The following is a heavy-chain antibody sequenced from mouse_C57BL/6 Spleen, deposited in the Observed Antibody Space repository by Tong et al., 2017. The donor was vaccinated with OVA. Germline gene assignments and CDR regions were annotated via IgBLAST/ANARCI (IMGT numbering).Heavy chain of an antibody. V-gene: IGHV1-53*01. D-gene: IGHD1-1*01. CDR1: GYTFTSYW. CDR2: INPSNGGT. Sequence: VQLQESGTELVKPGASVKLSCKASGYTFTSYWMHWVKQRPGQGLEWIGNINPSNGGTNYNEKFKSKATLTVDKSSSTAYMQLSSLTSEDSAVYYCARGDYYGSSVFDYWGQGTTLTVSS. CDR3: ARGDYYGSSVFDY. J-gene: IGHJ2*01.